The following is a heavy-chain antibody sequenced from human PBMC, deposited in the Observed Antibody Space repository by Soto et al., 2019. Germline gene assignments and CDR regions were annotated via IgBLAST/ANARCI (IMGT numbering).Heavy chain of an antibody. V-gene: IGHV3-23*01. CDR3: AKTKGRPESEAVAAEIDY. Sequence: GGSLRLSCAASGFTFSSYAMSWVRQAPGKGLEWVSAISGSGGSTYYADSVKGRFTISRDNSKNTLYLQMNSLRAEDTAVYYCAKTKGRPESEAVAAEIDYWGQGTLVTVSS. CDR2: ISGSGGST. D-gene: IGHD6-19*01. J-gene: IGHJ4*02. CDR1: GFTFSSYA.